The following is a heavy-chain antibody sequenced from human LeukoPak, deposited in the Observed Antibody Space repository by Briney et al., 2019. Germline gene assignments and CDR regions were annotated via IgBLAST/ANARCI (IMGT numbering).Heavy chain of an antibody. CDR3: ARQGDYYDSSGDHAVDY. Sequence: SETLSLTCTVSGGSISSSSYYWGWIRQPPGKGLEWIGSIYYSGSTYYNPSLKSRVTISVDTSKNQFSLKLSSVTVADTAVYYCARQGDYYDSSGDHAVDYWGQGTLVTVSS. J-gene: IGHJ4*02. CDR2: IYYSGST. CDR1: GGSISSSSYY. V-gene: IGHV4-39*01. D-gene: IGHD3-22*01.